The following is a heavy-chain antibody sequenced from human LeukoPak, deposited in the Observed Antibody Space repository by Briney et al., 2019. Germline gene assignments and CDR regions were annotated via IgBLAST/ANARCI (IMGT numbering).Heavy chain of an antibody. Sequence: PGGSLRLSCAASGFTVSSNYMSWVRQAPGKGLEWVSVIYSGGSTYYADSVRGRFTISRDNSKNTLYLQMDSLRAEDTAVYYCASLVVPATGGYYYYMDVWGKGTTVTVSS. CDR3: ASLVVPATGGYYYYMDV. V-gene: IGHV3-66*02. D-gene: IGHD2-2*01. CDR2: IYSGGST. CDR1: GFTVSSNY. J-gene: IGHJ6*03.